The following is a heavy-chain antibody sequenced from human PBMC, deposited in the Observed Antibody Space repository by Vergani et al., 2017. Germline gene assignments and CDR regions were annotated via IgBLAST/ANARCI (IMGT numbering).Heavy chain of an antibody. Sequence: EVQLLESGGGLVQPGGSLRLSCAASGFTFSSYAMSWVRQAPGKGLEWVSAISGSGGSTYYANSVKGLFTISRDNSKNTLYLQMNSLRAEDTAVYYCAKDLRMVRGAFDDWGQGTLVTVSS. D-gene: IGHD3-10*01. J-gene: IGHJ4*02. CDR1: GFTFSSYA. CDR2: ISGSGGST. V-gene: IGHV3-23*01. CDR3: AKDLRMVRGAFDD.